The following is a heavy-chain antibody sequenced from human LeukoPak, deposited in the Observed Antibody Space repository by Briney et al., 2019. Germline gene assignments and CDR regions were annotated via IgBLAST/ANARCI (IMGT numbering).Heavy chain of an antibody. Sequence: GGSLRLSCAASGFTFDNYAMHWVRQAPGKGLEWLSIISWNSGYIGYADSVKGRFTISRDNAKKSLDLQMNSLRAEDAAFYYCAKVRGTYSSGYFFDYWGQGTLVTVSS. V-gene: IGHV3-9*01. CDR1: GFTFDNYA. J-gene: IGHJ4*02. CDR3: AKVRGTYSSGYFFDY. CDR2: ISWNSGYI. D-gene: IGHD6-19*01.